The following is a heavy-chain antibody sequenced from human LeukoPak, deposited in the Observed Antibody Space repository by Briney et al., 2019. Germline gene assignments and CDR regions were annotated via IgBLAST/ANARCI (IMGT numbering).Heavy chain of an antibody. Sequence: GGSLRLSCAAPGFTFSSYAMAWVRQAPGKGLEWVSAISGSGAYTYYADSVKGRFAISRDSSKNMLYLQMSSLRAEDTAVYFCVRDGDDFNFDYWGQGSLVTVSS. CDR2: ISGSGAYT. CDR3: VRDGDDFNFDY. D-gene: IGHD5-24*01. J-gene: IGHJ4*02. V-gene: IGHV3-23*01. CDR1: GFTFSSYA.